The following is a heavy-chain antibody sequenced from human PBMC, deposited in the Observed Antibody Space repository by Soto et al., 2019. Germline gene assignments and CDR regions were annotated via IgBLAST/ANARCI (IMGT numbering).Heavy chain of an antibody. V-gene: IGHV4-31*03. J-gene: IGHJ4*02. CDR1: GGSIRPVGNY. Sequence: RSLTRSLTGGSIRPVGNYWTWIRQPPGKGLEWIGPIYHTGSTYYSKSLRSRLTMSVDTSKSQFSLRLSSVTAADTAVYYCARATGTLRSRNCDYWGQGSLVTVS. CDR2: IYHTGST. CDR3: ARATGTLRSRNCDY. D-gene: IGHD1-1*01.